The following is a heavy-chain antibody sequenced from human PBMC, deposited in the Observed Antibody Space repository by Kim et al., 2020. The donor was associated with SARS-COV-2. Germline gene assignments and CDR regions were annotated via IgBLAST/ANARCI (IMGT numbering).Heavy chain of an antibody. CDR1: GGSFSGYY. D-gene: IGHD3-3*01. V-gene: IGHV4-34*01. CDR3: ARGHGFWLAFWYYYMDV. Sequence: SETLSLTCAVYGGSFSGYYWSWIRQPPGKGLEWIGEINHSGSTNYNPSLKSRVTISVDTSKNQFSLKLSSVTAADTAVYYCARGHGFWLAFWYYYMDVWGKGTTVTVSS. CDR2: INHSGST. J-gene: IGHJ6*03.